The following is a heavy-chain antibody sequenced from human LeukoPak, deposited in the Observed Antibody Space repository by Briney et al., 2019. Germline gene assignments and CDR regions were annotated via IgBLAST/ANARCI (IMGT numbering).Heavy chain of an antibody. J-gene: IGHJ4*02. Sequence: PGGSLRLSCAASGFTFSSYWMHWVRQAPGKGLVWVSRINTDGSSTSYADSVKGRFTISRDNAKNMLYLQMNSLRAEDTAVYYCARVPYHGSSPFDYWGQGTLVTVSS. D-gene: IGHD6-6*01. V-gene: IGHV3-74*01. CDR3: ARVPYHGSSPFDY. CDR2: INTDGSST. CDR1: GFTFSSYW.